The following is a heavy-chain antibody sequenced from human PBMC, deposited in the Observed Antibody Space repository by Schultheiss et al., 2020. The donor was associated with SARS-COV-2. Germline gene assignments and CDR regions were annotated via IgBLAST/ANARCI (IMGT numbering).Heavy chain of an antibody. CDR3: ARDAKWRVVPGYSMDV. CDR2: ISDSGGST. V-gene: IGHV3-23*01. CDR1: GFMFSSYA. J-gene: IGHJ6*03. Sequence: GESLKISCAASGFMFSSYAMSWVRQAPGKGLECVSRISDSGGSTYYADSVKGRSTISRDNSKNTLYLQMNSLTTEDTAMYYCARDAKWRVVPGYSMDVWGKGTTVTVAS. D-gene: IGHD6-19*01.